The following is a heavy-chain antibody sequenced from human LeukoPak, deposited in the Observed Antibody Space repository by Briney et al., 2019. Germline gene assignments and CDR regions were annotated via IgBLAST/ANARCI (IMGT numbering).Heavy chain of an antibody. J-gene: IGHJ3*02. Sequence: GASVKVSCKASGYTFTSYYMHWVRQAPGQGLEWMGIINPSGGSTSYAQKFQGRATMTRDMSTSTVYMELSSLRSEDTAVYYCARDPQWQLAQADDAFDIWGQGTMVTVSS. V-gene: IGHV1-46*01. CDR3: ARDPQWQLAQADDAFDI. CDR2: INPSGGST. CDR1: GYTFTSYY. D-gene: IGHD6-6*01.